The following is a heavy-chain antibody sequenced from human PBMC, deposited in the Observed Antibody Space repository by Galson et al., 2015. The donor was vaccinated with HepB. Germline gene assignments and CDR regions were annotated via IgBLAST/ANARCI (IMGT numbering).Heavy chain of an antibody. V-gene: IGHV1-69*06. CDR2: IIPIFGTA. D-gene: IGHD3-22*01. J-gene: IGHJ3*02. CDR1: GGTFSSYA. Sequence: QSGAEVKKPGASVKVSFKASGGTFSSYAISRVRQAPGQGLEWMGGIIPIFGTANYAQKFQGRVTITADKSTSTAYMELSSLRSEDTAVYYGARDRVWDSSGYYEHDAFDIWGQGTMVTVSS. CDR3: ARDRVWDSSGYYEHDAFDI.